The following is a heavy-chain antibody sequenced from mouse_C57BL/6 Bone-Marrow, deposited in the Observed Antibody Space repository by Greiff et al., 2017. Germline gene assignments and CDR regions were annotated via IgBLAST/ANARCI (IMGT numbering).Heavy chain of an antibody. CDR2: INPNNGGT. J-gene: IGHJ1*03. V-gene: IGHV1-22*01. Sequence: EVQLQQSGPELVKPGASVKMSCKASGYTFTDYNMHWVKQSHGKSLEWIGYINPNNGGTSYNQKFKGKATLTVNKSSSTAYMELRSLTSEDSAVYYCARSTMVTTDWYFDVWGTGTTVTVSS. CDR1: GYTFTDYN. D-gene: IGHD2-2*01. CDR3: ARSTMVTTDWYFDV.